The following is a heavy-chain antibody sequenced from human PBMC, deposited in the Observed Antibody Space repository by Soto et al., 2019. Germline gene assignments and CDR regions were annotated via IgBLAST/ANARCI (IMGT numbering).Heavy chain of an antibody. CDR1: GGSISSYY. Sequence: LSLTCTVSGGSISSYYWSWIRQPPGKGLEWIGYIYYSGSTNYNPSLKSRVTISVDTSKNQFSLKLSSVTAADTAVYYCARSQLRYFDWLSPLPSGYYGMDVWGQGTTVTVSS. CDR2: IYYSGST. CDR3: ARSQLRYFDWLSPLPSGYYGMDV. D-gene: IGHD3-9*01. J-gene: IGHJ6*02. V-gene: IGHV4-59*08.